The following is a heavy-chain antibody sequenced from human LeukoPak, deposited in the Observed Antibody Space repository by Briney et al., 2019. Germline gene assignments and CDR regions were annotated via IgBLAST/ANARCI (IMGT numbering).Heavy chain of an antibody. Sequence: GRSLRLSCAASGFTFSSYEMNWVRQPPGKGLEWVSYISSSGNTIYYADSVKGRFTISRDNAKNSLYLQMNSLRAEDTAVYYCARVNDYGDYGDFQHWGQGTLGTVSS. V-gene: IGHV3-48*03. J-gene: IGHJ1*01. CDR3: ARVNDYGDYGDFQH. CDR1: GFTFSSYE. CDR2: ISSSGNTI. D-gene: IGHD4-17*01.